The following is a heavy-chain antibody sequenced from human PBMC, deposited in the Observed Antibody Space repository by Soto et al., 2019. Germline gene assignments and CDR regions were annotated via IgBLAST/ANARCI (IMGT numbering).Heavy chain of an antibody. CDR3: ARARLAAAGLSGYFDY. CDR2: ISYDGSNK. V-gene: IGHV3-30-3*01. D-gene: IGHD6-13*01. CDR1: GFTFSSYA. J-gene: IGHJ4*02. Sequence: GGSLGLSDAASGFTFSSYAMHWVRQAPGKGLEWVAGISYDGSNKYYADSVKGRFTISRDNSKNTLYLQMNSLRADDTAVYYCARARLAAAGLSGYFDYWGQGTLVTVSS.